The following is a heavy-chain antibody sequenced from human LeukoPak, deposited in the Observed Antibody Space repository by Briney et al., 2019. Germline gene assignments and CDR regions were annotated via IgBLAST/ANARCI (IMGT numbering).Heavy chain of an antibody. CDR2: TFYRSKWIY. J-gene: IGHJ4*02. CDR1: GDSVSSNSAA. CDR3: AREGGVVPGTLNHFDY. V-gene: IGHV6-1*01. Sequence: SQTLSLTCAISGDSVSSNSAAWNWIRQSPSRGLEWLGRTFYRSKWIYDYALSLKSRITINPDTSKNQFSLLLNSVTPEDTGVYYCAREGGVVPGTLNHFDYWGQGTLVTVSS. D-gene: IGHD6-19*01.